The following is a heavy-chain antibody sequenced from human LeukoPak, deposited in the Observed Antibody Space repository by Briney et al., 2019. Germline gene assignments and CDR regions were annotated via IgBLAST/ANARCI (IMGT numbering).Heavy chain of an antibody. Sequence: GGPLRLSCAASGFTFSSHSMNWVRQAPGKGLEWVSSISSSSSYMYYGASVKGRFTISRDNAKNSLYLQMNSLRAEDTAVYYCARGNHVDTAMGDYWGQGTVVTVSS. D-gene: IGHD5-18*01. J-gene: IGHJ4*02. CDR1: GFTFSSHS. CDR3: ARGNHVDTAMGDY. V-gene: IGHV3-21*01. CDR2: ISSSSSYM.